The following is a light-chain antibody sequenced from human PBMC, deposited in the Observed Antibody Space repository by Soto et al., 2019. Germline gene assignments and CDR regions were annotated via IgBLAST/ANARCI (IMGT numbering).Light chain of an antibody. CDR1: SSNIGSNY. J-gene: IGLJ3*02. CDR3: AAWDDSLSGRGV. V-gene: IGLV1-47*01. CDR2: RNN. Sequence: QSVLTQPPSASGTPGQRVTISCSGSSSNIGSNYVYWYQQLPGTAPKLLIYRNNQRPSGVPDRFSVSKSGTSASLAISGLRSEDEADYYCAAWDDSLSGRGVFGGGTKLTVL.